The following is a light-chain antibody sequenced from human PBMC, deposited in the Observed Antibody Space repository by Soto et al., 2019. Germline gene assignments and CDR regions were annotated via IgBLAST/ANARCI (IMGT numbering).Light chain of an antibody. Sequence: DIQMTQSPSSLSASVGDRVTIACGASQSISSFLSWYQQKPGKAPKLLIYAASSLQSGVPSRFSGSGSGTDFTLTISSLQPEDFATYYCQQSFSTPRTFGQGSKLEIK. CDR1: QSISSF. V-gene: IGKV1-39*01. J-gene: IGKJ2*01. CDR2: AAS. CDR3: QQSFSTPRT.